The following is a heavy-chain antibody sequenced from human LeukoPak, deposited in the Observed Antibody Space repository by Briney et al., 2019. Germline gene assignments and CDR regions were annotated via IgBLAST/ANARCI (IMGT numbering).Heavy chain of an antibody. V-gene: IGHV1-18*01. CDR2: ISGYKGNT. CDR3: ARYAVSNTTSWHYYSDY. D-gene: IGHD6-13*01. J-gene: IGHJ4*02. CDR1: WMACSKHG. Sequence: ASVKVSCKTSWMACSKHGIDRVRQAPGQGLEWMGWISGYKGNTHYTQKIQGRVTMTTDTSTSTAYMELRNLRSDDTPVYFCARYAVSNTTSWHYYSDYWGQGTLVTVSS.